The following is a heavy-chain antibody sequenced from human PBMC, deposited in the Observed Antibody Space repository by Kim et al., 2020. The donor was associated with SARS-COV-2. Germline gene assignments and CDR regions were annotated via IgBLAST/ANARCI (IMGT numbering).Heavy chain of an antibody. CDR3: TTDTVRGCFYY. Sequence: TAYAAPVKGRFTISRDDSKNTLYLQMNSLKTEDTAVYYCTTDTVRGCFYYWGQGTLVTVSS. CDR2: T. D-gene: IGHD3-10*01. J-gene: IGHJ4*02. V-gene: IGHV3-15*01.